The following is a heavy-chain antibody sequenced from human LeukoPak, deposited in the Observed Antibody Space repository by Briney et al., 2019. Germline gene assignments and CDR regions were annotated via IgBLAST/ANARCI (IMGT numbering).Heavy chain of an antibody. CDR2: ISSSSSYI. V-gene: IGHV3-21*01. D-gene: IGHD4/OR15-4a*01. CDR1: GFTFSSYS. J-gene: IGHJ4*02. Sequence: PGGSLRLSCAASGFTFSSYSMNWVRQAPGKGLEWVSSISSSSSYIYYADSVKGRFTISRDNAKNSLYLQMSSLRAEDTAVYYCARDLMGLQGEYDYWGQGTLVTVSS. CDR3: ARDLMGLQGEYDY.